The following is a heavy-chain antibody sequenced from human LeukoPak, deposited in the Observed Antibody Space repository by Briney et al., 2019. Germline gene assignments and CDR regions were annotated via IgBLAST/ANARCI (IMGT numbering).Heavy chain of an antibody. J-gene: IGHJ5*02. CDR3: AREGPDNWFDP. V-gene: IGHV4-30-4*08. CDR2: IYYSGST. Sequence: SETLSLTCTVSGGSISSGDYYWSWIRQPPGKGLEWIGYIYYSGSTYYNPSLKSRVTISVDTSKNQFSLKLSSVTAADTAVYYCAREGPDNWFDPWGQGTLVTVSS. CDR1: GGSISSGDYY.